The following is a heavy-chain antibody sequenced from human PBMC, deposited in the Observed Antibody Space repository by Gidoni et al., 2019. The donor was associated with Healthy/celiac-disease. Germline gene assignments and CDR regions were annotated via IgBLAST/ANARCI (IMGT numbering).Heavy chain of an antibody. CDR1: GGSISSHY. CDR3: ARVPYSYGSLGYYYYGMDV. V-gene: IGHV4-59*11. CDR2: IYYSGST. D-gene: IGHD5-18*01. Sequence: QVQLQESGPGLVKPSETLSLTCTVSGGSISSHYWSCFRQPPGKGLEWIGYIYYSGSTNYNPSLKSRVTIAVDTSKNQSSLKLSSVTAADTAVYYCARVPYSYGSLGYYYYGMDVWGQGTTVTVSS. J-gene: IGHJ6*02.